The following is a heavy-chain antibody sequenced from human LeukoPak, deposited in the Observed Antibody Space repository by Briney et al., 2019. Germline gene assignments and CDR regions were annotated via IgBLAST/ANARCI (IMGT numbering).Heavy chain of an antibody. Sequence: GRSLRLSCAASGFTFSSYAMHWVRQAPGKGLEWVAVISYDGSNKYYADSVKGRFTISRDNSKNTLYLQMNSLRAEDTAVYYCAREYCSGGSCYFGYWGQGTLVTVSS. CDR2: ISYDGSNK. V-gene: IGHV3-30-3*01. CDR3: AREYCSGGSCYFGY. D-gene: IGHD2-15*01. CDR1: GFTFSSYA. J-gene: IGHJ4*02.